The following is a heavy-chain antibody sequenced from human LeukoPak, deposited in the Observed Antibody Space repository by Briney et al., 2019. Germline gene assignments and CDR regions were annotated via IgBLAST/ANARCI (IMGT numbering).Heavy chain of an antibody. CDR2: IYYSGST. Sequence: PSETLSLTCTVSGGSISSGGYCWSWIRQHPGKGLEWIGYIYYSGSTYYNPSLKSRVTISVDTSKNQFSLKLSSVTAADTAVYYCAAAPSLYYYMDVWGKGTTVTVSS. CDR1: GGSISSGGYC. D-gene: IGHD6-13*01. V-gene: IGHV4-31*03. CDR3: AAAPSLYYYMDV. J-gene: IGHJ6*03.